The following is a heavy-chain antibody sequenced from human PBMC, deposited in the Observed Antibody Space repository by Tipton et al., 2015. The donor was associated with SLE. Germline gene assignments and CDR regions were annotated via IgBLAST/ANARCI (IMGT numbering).Heavy chain of an antibody. CDR3: ARDAGSWEPYFDH. CDR1: GGSISSHY. CDR2: IDDSGNT. D-gene: IGHD6-13*01. V-gene: IGHV4-59*11. Sequence: TLSLTCTVSGGSISSHYWSWIRQPPGKGLEWIGYIDDSGNTDYTPSLKSRVTISVDTSKNQFSLKLSPVTAADTAVYYCARDAGSWEPYFDHWGQGTLVTVSS. J-gene: IGHJ4*02.